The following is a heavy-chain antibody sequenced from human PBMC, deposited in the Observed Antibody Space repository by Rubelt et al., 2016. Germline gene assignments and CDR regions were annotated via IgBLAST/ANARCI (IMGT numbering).Heavy chain of an antibody. CDR3: ARSKDTAMVTDADWDFDL. J-gene: IGHJ2*01. D-gene: IGHD5-18*01. CDR2: INAGNGNT. Sequence: QVQLVQSGAEVKKPGASVKVSRKASGYTFTSYAMHWVRQAPGQRLEWMGWINAGNGNTKYSQKFQVRVTITRDTYADSAYVELSSLRSADTAVYYCARSKDTAMVTDADWDFDLWGRGTLVTVSS. V-gene: IGHV1-3*01. CDR1: GYTFTSYA.